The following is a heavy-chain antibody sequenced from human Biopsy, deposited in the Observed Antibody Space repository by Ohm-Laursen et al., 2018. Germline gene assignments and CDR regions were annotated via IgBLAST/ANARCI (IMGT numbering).Heavy chain of an antibody. CDR3: ARETPTGIPFNWFDP. D-gene: IGHD1-1*01. Sequence: TQTLTLTNAISGDSVSSNSAAWNWIRQSPSRGLEWLGRTYYRSKWYNDYAVFVKSRITINPDTSKNQFSLQLNSVTPEDTAVYYCARETPTGIPFNWFDPWGQGTLVTVSS. CDR2: TYYRSKWYN. J-gene: IGHJ5*02. V-gene: IGHV6-1*01. CDR1: GDSVSSNSAA.